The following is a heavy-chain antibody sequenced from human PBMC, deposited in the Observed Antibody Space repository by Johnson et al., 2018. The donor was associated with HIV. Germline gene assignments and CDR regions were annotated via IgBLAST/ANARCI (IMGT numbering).Heavy chain of an antibody. CDR3: TPIYWPGVVAFDI. V-gene: IGHV3-7*01. CDR1: GFTFSSYW. J-gene: IGHJ3*02. CDR2: IKHDGSEQ. D-gene: IGHD3-3*01. Sequence: EVQLVESGGGLVQPGGSLRLSCAASGFTFSSYWMSWVRQAPGKGLAWVANIKHDGSEQYYVDSVKGRFTISRDNAKNTLYLQMNSLRAEDTAVYYCTPIYWPGVVAFDIWGQGTMVTVSS.